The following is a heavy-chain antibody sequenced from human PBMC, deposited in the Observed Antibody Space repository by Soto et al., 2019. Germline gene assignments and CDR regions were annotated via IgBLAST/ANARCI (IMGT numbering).Heavy chain of an antibody. D-gene: IGHD1-26*01. CDR2: IWYDGSNK. J-gene: IGHJ4*02. Sequence: GGSLRLSCAASGFTFSSYGMHWVRQAPGKGLEWVAVIWYDGSNKYYADSVKGRFTISRDNSKNTLYLQMNSLRAEDTAVYYSAVSGSYPPYYFDYWGRGPLVTVSS. CDR1: GFTFSSYG. V-gene: IGHV3-33*01. CDR3: AVSGSYPPYYFDY.